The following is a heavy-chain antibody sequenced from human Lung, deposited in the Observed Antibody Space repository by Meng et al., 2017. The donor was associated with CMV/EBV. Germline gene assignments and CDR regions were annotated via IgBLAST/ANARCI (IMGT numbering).Heavy chain of an antibody. V-gene: IGHV4-59*01. D-gene: IGHD6-13*01. CDR1: GGSISSYY. Sequence: LXCTVSGGSISSYYWSWIRQPPGKGLEWIGYIYYSGSTNYNPSLKSRVTISVDTSKNQFSLKLSSVTAADTAVYYCARLYSSSWFLPSGMDVWGQGTXVTV. J-gene: IGHJ6*02. CDR3: ARLYSSSWFLPSGMDV. CDR2: IYYSGST.